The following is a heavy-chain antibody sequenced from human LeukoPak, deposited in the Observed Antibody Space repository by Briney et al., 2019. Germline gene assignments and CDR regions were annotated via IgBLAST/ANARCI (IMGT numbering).Heavy chain of an antibody. V-gene: IGHV1-2*02. Sequence: ASVKVSCKASGYTLTDLYMHWVRQAPGQGLEWMGWFDPNSGVTNYAQKFQGRVTMTRDTSISTAYMELSRLRSDDTAVYYCARDRGGATRRGFDYWGQGSLVTVSS. CDR2: FDPNSGVT. CDR3: ARDRGGATRRGFDY. J-gene: IGHJ4*02. D-gene: IGHD1-26*01. CDR1: GYTLTDLY.